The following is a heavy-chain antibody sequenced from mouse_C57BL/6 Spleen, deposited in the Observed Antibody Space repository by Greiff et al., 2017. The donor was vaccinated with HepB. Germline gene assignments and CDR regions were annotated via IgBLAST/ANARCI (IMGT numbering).Heavy chain of an antibody. Sequence: VQLQQSGAELVRPGASVKLSCTASGFNIKDYYMHWVKQRPEQGLEWIGRIDPEDGDTESAPKFQGKATMTADTSSNTAYLQLSSLTSEDTAVYYCTTVPWAYYFDDWGQGTTLTVSS. CDR2: IDPEDGDT. D-gene: IGHD4-1*01. CDR3: TTVPWAYYFDD. V-gene: IGHV14-1*01. J-gene: IGHJ2*01. CDR1: GFNIKDYY.